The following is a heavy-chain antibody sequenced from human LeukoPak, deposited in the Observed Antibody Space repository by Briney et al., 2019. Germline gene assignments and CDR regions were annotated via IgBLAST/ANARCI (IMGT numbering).Heavy chain of an antibody. CDR3: AKGKDVDTAMVTN. Sequence: GGSLRLSCAASGFTFSSYGVHWVRQAPGKGLEWVAVIWYDGSNKYYADSVKGRFIISRDNSKNTLYLQMNSLRAEDTAVYYCAKGKDVDTAMVTNWGQGTLVTVSS. CDR1: GFTFSSYG. J-gene: IGHJ4*02. D-gene: IGHD5-18*01. CDR2: IWYDGSNK. V-gene: IGHV3-33*06.